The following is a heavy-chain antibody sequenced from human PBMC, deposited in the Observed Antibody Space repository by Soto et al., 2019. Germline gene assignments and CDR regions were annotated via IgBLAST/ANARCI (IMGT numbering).Heavy chain of an antibody. CDR3: AKDGLVDSSGYDNFDY. D-gene: IGHD3-22*01. V-gene: IGHV3-23*01. CDR1: GFTFSSYA. J-gene: IGHJ4*02. CDR2: ISGSGGST. Sequence: GGSLRLSCAASGFTFSSYAMSWVRQAPGKGLEWVSAISGSGGSTYYADSVKGRFTISRDNSKNTLYPQMNSLRAEDTAVYYCAKDGLVDSSGYDNFDYWGQGTLVTVSS.